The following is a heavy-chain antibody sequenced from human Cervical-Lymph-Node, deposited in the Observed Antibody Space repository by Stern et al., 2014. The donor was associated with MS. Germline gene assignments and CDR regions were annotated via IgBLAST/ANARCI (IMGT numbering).Heavy chain of an antibody. Sequence: VQLVESGGGVVHPGTSLRLSCAASGFTFSSHVMHWVRQAPGKGLEWVAVVWFDDSDRYYADSVKGRFTISRDNSNNTVFLQMNSLRVDDTDLYYCTRGFGFFDLWGQGTLVTVSS. CDR1: GFTFSSHV. CDR2: VWFDDSDR. V-gene: IGHV3-33*01. J-gene: IGHJ4*02. D-gene: IGHD3-10*01. CDR3: TRGFGFFDL.